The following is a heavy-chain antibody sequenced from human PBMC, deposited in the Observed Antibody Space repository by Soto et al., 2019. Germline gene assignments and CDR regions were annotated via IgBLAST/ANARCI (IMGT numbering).Heavy chain of an antibody. V-gene: IGHV3-53*01. D-gene: IGHD1-1*01. CDR3: AREGWNRTPYYFYGMDV. CDR2: IYSGGST. CDR1: GFTVSTNY. Sequence: QLGGSLRLSCAASGFTVSTNYMSWVRQAPGKGLEWVSVIYSGGSTYYGDSVKGRFTISRDNSKNTLYLQMNSLRVEDTAVYYCAREGWNRTPYYFYGMDVWGQGTTVTVS. J-gene: IGHJ6*02.